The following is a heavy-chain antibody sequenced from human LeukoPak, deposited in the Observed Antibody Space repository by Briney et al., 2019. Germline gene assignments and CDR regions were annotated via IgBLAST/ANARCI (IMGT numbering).Heavy chain of an antibody. J-gene: IGHJ5*02. CDR1: GGTFSSYA. Sequence: ASVKVSCKASGGTFSSYAISWVRQAPGQGLEWMGRIIPIFGIANYAQKFQGRVTITADKSTSTAYMELSSLRSEDTAVYYCAREVAATVNYGDYGVRWFDPWGQGTLVTVSS. D-gene: IGHD4-17*01. V-gene: IGHV1-69*04. CDR2: IIPIFGIA. CDR3: AREVAATVNYGDYGVRWFDP.